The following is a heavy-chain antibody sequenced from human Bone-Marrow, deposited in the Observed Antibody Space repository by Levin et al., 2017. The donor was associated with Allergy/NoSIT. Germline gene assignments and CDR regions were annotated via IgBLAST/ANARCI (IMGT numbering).Heavy chain of an antibody. D-gene: IGHD3-22*01. CDR2: INPNSGGT. Sequence: ASVKVSCKASGYTFTGYYMHWVRQAPGQGLEWMGWINPNSGGTNYAQKFQGRVTMTRDTSISTAYMELSRLRSDDTAVYYCAVNYYDSSGYYGYWGQGTLVTVSS. CDR1: GYTFTGYY. CDR3: AVNYYDSSGYYGY. J-gene: IGHJ4*02. V-gene: IGHV1-2*02.